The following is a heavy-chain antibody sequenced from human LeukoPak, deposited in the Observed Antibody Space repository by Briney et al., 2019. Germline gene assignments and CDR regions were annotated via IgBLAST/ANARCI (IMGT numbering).Heavy chain of an antibody. CDR1: GGSMTIHH. CDR2: VFDSGRT. Sequence: SETLSLTCTVSGGSMTIHHWNWIRQTPGKGLEWIGYVFDSGRTKENPSLKSRVTLSADTSMNQLSLRLSSVTAADTAVYYCTTIKRGNIFGYFDFWGQGILVTVSS. J-gene: IGHJ4*02. V-gene: IGHV4-59*11. CDR3: TTIKRGNIFGYFDF. D-gene: IGHD5-18*01.